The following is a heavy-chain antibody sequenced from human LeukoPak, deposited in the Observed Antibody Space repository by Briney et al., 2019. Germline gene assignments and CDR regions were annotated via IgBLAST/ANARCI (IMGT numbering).Heavy chain of an antibody. J-gene: IGHJ4*02. CDR2: IYYSGST. V-gene: IGHV4-39*07. Sequence: SETLSLTCTVSGGSISSSSYYWGWIRQPPGKGLEWIGSIYYSGSTYYNPSLKSRVTISVDTSKNQFSLKLSSVTAADTAVYYCARVDITIIRGVIYWGQGTLVTVSS. CDR1: GGSISSSSYY. D-gene: IGHD3-10*01. CDR3: ARVDITIIRGVIY.